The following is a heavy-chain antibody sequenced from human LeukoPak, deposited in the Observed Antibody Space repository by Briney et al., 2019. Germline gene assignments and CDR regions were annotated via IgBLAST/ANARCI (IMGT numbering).Heavy chain of an antibody. V-gene: IGHV4-34*01. J-gene: IGHJ4*02. Sequence: SETLSLTCAVYGGSFSGYYWSWLRQPPGKGLEWIGEINHSGSTNYNPSLKSRVTISVDTSKNQFSLKLSSVTAADTAVYYCARGEDKDIVVVPAAMRGIYFDYWGQGTLVTVSS. D-gene: IGHD2-2*01. CDR3: ARGEDKDIVVVPAAMRGIYFDY. CDR1: GGSFSGYY. CDR2: INHSGST.